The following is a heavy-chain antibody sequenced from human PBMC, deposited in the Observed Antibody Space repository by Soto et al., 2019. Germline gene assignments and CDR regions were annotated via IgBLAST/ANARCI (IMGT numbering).Heavy chain of an antibody. D-gene: IGHD4-4*01. V-gene: IGHV3-30-3*01. CDR1: GFNFTNSS. CDR3: ARDTEHYSGNSYFDY. CDR2: ISYDGRDK. Sequence: XGSLRLSCAASGFNFTNSSMHWVRQAPGKGLAWVAVISYDGRDKYYRDSLKGRFTISRDNSKNTLYLQMNSLRAEDTAVYYCARDTEHYSGNSYFDYWGQGVPVTVSS. J-gene: IGHJ4*02.